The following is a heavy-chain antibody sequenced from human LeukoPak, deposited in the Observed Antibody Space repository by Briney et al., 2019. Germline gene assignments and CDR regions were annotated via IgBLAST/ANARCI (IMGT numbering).Heavy chain of an antibody. CDR3: ARDSGPLDYLLSFDY. D-gene: IGHD3-9*01. CDR1: GFTVSSHY. Sequence: GGSLRLSCAGSGFTVSSHYMSWVRQAPGKGLEWVAVIYSGDSTHYADSVKGRFTISRDNSKNTLYLQMNSLRAEDTAVYYCARDSGPLDYLLSFDYWGQGTLVTVSS. CDR2: IYSGDST. J-gene: IGHJ4*02. V-gene: IGHV3-66*01.